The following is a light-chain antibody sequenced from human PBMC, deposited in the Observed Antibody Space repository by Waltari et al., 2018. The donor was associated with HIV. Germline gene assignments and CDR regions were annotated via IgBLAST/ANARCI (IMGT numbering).Light chain of an antibody. J-gene: IGLJ2*01. CDR1: NVGTKA. CDR3: QVWHYSVF. CDR2: NDV. V-gene: IGLV3-9*01. Sequence: SYELTQPLSVSVALGQTARITCGGNNVGTKAVHWYQQKSGQAPLLVIYNDVTRPSGIPERFSASKSRNTATLTISGAQAGDEADYYCQVWHYSVFFGGGTKLTVL.